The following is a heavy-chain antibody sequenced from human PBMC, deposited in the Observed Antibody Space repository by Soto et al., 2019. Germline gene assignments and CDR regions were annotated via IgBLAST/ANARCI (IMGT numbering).Heavy chain of an antibody. J-gene: IGHJ4*02. CDR2: INSDGSST. CDR1: GFTFSSDW. V-gene: IGHV3-74*01. CDR3: ASTVVTGY. D-gene: IGHD2-15*01. Sequence: EVQLVESGGGLVQPGGSLRLSCAVSGFTFSSDWMHWVRQAPGKGLVWVSRINSDGSSTSYADSVKGRFTISGDNAKNTLYLRMNSLRAEDTAVYYCASTVVTGYWGQGTLVTVSS.